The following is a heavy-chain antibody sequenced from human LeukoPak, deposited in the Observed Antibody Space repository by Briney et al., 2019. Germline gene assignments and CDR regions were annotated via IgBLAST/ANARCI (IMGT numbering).Heavy chain of an antibody. D-gene: IGHD6-13*01. CDR3: ARAIDSSSGFDY. V-gene: IGHV3-53*01. J-gene: IGHJ4*02. CDR2: IYSGGST. CDR1: GFTVSSNY. Sequence: GGSLRLSCAASGFTVSSNYMSWVRQAPGKGLEWVSVIYSGGSTYYADSVKGRFTISRDNSKNTLYLQMNSLRAEDTAVYYCARAIDSSSGFDYWGQGTLVTVSS.